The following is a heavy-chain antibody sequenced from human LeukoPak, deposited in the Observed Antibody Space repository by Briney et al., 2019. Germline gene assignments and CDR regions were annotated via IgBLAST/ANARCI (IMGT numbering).Heavy chain of an antibody. D-gene: IGHD6-19*01. CDR3: AKESPGGWYIVDYFDS. CDR1: AFTFRTYW. V-gene: IGHV3-74*01. CDR2: INTDGSST. J-gene: IGHJ4*02. Sequence: GGSLRLSCTASAFTFRTYWMHWVRQAPGKGLAWVSRINTDGSSTTYADSVKGRFTISRDNSKNMLYLQMNSLRAEDTAVYYCAKESPGGWYIVDYFDSWGQGALVSVSS.